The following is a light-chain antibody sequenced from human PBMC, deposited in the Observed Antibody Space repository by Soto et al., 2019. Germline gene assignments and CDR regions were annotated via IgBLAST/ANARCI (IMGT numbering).Light chain of an antibody. Sequence: QSALTPPRSVSGSPGQSVTFSCIGTSSDIGTYNFVSWYQQNPGKAPKLLIYDVTKRPSGVPDRFSGSKSGNTASLTISGLQSEDGADYYCCSYAVANTLVFGGGTKLTVL. V-gene: IGLV2-11*01. J-gene: IGLJ3*02. CDR1: SSDIGTYNF. CDR2: DVT. CDR3: CSYAVANTLV.